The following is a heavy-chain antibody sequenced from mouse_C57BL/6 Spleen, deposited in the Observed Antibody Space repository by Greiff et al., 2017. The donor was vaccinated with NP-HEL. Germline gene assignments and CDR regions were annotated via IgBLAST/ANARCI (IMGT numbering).Heavy chain of an antibody. CDR1: GYTFTSYG. V-gene: IGHV1-81*01. D-gene: IGHD2-5*01. CDR2: IYPRSGNT. J-gene: IGHJ4*01. CDR3: ASQSNSWDVDYAMDY. Sequence: VQLQESGAELARPGASVKLSCKASGYTFTSYGISWVKQRTGQGLEWIGEIYPRSGNTYYNEKFKGKATLTADKSSSTAYMELRSLTSEDSAVYFCASQSNSWDVDYAMDYWGQGTSVTVSS.